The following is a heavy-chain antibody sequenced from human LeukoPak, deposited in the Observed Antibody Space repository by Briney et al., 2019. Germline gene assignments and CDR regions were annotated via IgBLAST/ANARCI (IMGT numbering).Heavy chain of an antibody. J-gene: IGHJ4*01. CDR3: ARDTRGESDY. Sequence: SETLSLTCTVSGGSISSSNYHWGWIRQPPGKGLEWIGSIYYSGSTSYNPSLKSRVTISVDTSKNQFSLKLSSVTAADTAVYYCARDTRGESDYWGHGTLVTVSS. CDR1: GGSISSSNYH. V-gene: IGHV4-39*02. D-gene: IGHD2-2*01. CDR2: IYYSGST.